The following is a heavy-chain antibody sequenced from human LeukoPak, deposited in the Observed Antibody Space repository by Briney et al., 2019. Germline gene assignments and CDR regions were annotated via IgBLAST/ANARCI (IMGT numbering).Heavy chain of an antibody. CDR3: ARGSQDSGSYYLGY. J-gene: IGHJ4*02. CDR1: GFTVSSNY. V-gene: IGHV3-53*01. CDR2: IYSGGST. Sequence: GGSLRPSCAASGFTVSSNYMSWVRQAPGKGLEGVSVIYSGGSTYYADSVKGRFTISRDSSKNTLYLQMNKLRAEYTAVYYCARGSQDSGSYYLGYWGQGTLVTVSS. D-gene: IGHD3-10*01.